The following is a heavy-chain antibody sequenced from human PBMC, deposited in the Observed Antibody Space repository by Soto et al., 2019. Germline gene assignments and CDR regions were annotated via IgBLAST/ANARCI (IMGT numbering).Heavy chain of an antibody. V-gene: IGHV4-61*01. CDR3: ARGIEGWYQGRYYYGMDV. CDR2: ICYSGST. CDR1: GGSVSSGSYY. J-gene: IGHJ6*02. Sequence: QVQLQESGPGLVKPSETLSLTCTVSGGSVSSGSYYWSWIRQPPGKGLEWIGYICYSGSTNYNPSHKSRVTLSGDTSKNQFSLKLSSVTAADTAVYYCARGIEGWYQGRYYYGMDVWGQGTTVTVSS. D-gene: IGHD6-19*01.